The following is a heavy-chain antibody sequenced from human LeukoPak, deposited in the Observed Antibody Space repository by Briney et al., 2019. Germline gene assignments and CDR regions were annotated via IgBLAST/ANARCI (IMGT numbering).Heavy chain of an antibody. V-gene: IGHV4-31*03. Sequence: PSETLSLTCTVSGGSISSGGFYWSWIRQHPGKGLEWIGYIYYSGSTYYNPSLKSRVTISVDTSKDQFSLKLYSMTAADTAVYYCARDLQWHDAFDIWGQGTMVTVSS. CDR2: IYYSGST. CDR1: GGSISSGGFY. CDR3: ARDLQWHDAFDI. D-gene: IGHD6-19*01. J-gene: IGHJ3*02.